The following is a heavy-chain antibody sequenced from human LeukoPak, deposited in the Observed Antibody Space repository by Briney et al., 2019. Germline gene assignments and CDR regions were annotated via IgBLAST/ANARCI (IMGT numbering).Heavy chain of an antibody. D-gene: IGHD2-2*01. CDR3: AREARRYCTSTICYGELDY. Sequence: PGGSLRLSCAASGFTFSSYWMSWVRQAPGKGLEWVANIKQDGSEKYYVDSVKGRFTISRDNAKNSLYLQMNSLRAEDTAVYYCAREARRYCTSTICYGELDYWGQGTLATVSS. J-gene: IGHJ4*02. CDR2: IKQDGSEK. CDR1: GFTFSSYW. V-gene: IGHV3-7*03.